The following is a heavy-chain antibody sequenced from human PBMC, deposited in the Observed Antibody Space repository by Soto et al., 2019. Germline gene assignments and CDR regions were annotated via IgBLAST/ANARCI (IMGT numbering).Heavy chain of an antibody. V-gene: IGHV3-33*01. D-gene: IGHD3-22*01. Sequence: GGSLRLSCAASGFTFSSYGMHWVRQAPGKGLEWVAVIWYDGSNKSYAASVKGRLPISRDNSKNTLYLQMNSLRAEDTAVYYCARDAFYYDSSGYYYPSHFQHWGQGTLVTVSS. CDR2: IWYDGSNK. J-gene: IGHJ1*01. CDR1: GFTFSSYG. CDR3: ARDAFYYDSSGYYYPSHFQH.